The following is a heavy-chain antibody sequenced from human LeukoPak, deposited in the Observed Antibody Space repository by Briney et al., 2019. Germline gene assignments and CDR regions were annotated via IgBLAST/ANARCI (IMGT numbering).Heavy chain of an antibody. CDR3: ARDPGFWGGYSHYMDV. CDR2: IGTAGDT. J-gene: IGHJ6*03. D-gene: IGHD3-3*01. V-gene: IGHV3-13*01. CDR1: GFTFSSYD. Sequence: GGSLRLSCAASGFTFSSYDMHWVRQATGKGLEWVSAIGTAGDTYYPGSVKGRFTISRDNAKNSLYLQMNSLRAEDTAVYYCARDPGFWGGYSHYMDVWGKGTTVTVSS.